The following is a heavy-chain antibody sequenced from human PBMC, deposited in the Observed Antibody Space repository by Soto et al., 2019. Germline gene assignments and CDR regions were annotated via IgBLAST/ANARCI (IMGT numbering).Heavy chain of an antibody. CDR3: ASMPEYSSCWPSAWYFDY. Sequence: QVQLQESGPGLVKPSQTLSLTCTVSGGSISSGDYYWSWIRQPPGKGLEWIGYIYYSGSTYYNPSLKSRVTISVDTYKNQFSLKLSSVTAADTAVYYCASMPEYSSCWPSAWYFDYCGQGTLVTVSS. V-gene: IGHV4-30-4*01. CDR2: IYYSGST. CDR1: GGSISSGDYY. J-gene: IGHJ4*02. D-gene: IGHD6-19*01.